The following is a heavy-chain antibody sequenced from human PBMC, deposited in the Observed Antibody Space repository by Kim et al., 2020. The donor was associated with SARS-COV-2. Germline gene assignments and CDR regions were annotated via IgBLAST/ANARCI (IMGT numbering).Heavy chain of an antibody. Sequence: SETLSLTCSVSGASMSTAESYWGWIRQPPGKGLEWIATIDYRGNTFSSPSLKSRVTMSLDTSKKQFTLTLSSVTAADSSVYYCAGHVPWGLDDVTDVWGRGTMVTVSP. CDR3: AGHVPWGLDDVTDV. CDR2: IDYRGNT. CDR1: GASMSTAESY. D-gene: IGHD3-16*01. V-gene: IGHV4-39*01. J-gene: IGHJ3*01.